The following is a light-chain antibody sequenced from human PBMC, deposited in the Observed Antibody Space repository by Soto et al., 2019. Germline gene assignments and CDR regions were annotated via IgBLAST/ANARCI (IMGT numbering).Light chain of an antibody. V-gene: IGKV3-15*01. J-gene: IGKJ1*01. CDR2: GVS. CDR1: QSVRSS. CDR3: QQYNDWPPCT. Sequence: EIVMTQSPATLSVSPGERATLSCRASQSVRSSLAWYQQKPGQAPRLLIYGVSTRATGIPARFSGSGSGTEFTLTISSLQSEDFAVYYCQQYNDWPPCTFGQGTKVEIK.